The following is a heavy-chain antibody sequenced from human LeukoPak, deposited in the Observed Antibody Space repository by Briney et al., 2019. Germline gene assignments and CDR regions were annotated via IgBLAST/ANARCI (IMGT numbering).Heavy chain of an antibody. CDR2: IGSKAYGGTT. CDR1: GFTFGDYA. V-gene: IGHV3-49*04. Sequence: GGSLRLSCTASGFTFGDYAMSWVRQAPGKGLEWVGFIGSKAYGGTTEYAASVKGRFTISRDDSKSIAYLQMNSLKTEDTAVYYCTREGAAYGSGSYYFDYWGQGTLVTVSS. J-gene: IGHJ4*02. CDR3: TREGAAYGSGSYYFDY. D-gene: IGHD3-10*01.